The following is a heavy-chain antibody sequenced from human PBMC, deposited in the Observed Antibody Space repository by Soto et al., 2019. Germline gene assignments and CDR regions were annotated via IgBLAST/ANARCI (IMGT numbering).Heavy chain of an antibody. D-gene: IGHD3-10*01. V-gene: IGHV3-30*04. CDR3: ARDLKYSGSVNYFTDALDI. CDR1: GFTFTAYA. Sequence: QVQLVESGGGVVQPERSLRLSCAASGFTFTAYAMHWVRQAPGKGLEWVAFISHDGDNQYYADSVKGRLTISRDNPKHTVFLQMNSLRTGDTAVYYFARDLKYSGSVNYFTDALDIWGQGTVVTVSS. J-gene: IGHJ3*02. CDR2: ISHDGDNQ.